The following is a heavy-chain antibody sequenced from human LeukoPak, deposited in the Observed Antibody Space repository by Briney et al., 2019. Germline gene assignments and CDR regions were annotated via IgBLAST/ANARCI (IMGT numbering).Heavy chain of an antibody. J-gene: IGHJ4*02. D-gene: IGHD3-22*01. CDR3: ARQGDYCDSSGIN. Sequence: PSETLSLTCSVSGGSVSSSNSYWGWIRQPPGKGLEWIGIIYYSGSTYYNPSLKSRVTISVDTSKNQFSLKLYSVTAADTAVYYCARQGDYCDSSGINWGQGTLVTVSS. CDR1: GGSVSSSNSY. CDR2: IYYSGST. V-gene: IGHV4-39*01.